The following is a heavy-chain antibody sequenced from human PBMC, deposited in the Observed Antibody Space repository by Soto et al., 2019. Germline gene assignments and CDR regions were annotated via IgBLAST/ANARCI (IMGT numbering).Heavy chain of an antibody. Sequence: PSETLSLTCTVSGGSISSGGYYWSWIRQHPGKGLEWIGYIYYSGSTYYNPSLKSRVTISVDTSKNQFSLKLSSVTAADTAVYYCAGGARYCSGGSCYSQYSRGVGYYGMDVWGQGTTVTVSS. CDR3: AGGARYCSGGSCYSQYSRGVGYYGMDV. V-gene: IGHV4-31*03. J-gene: IGHJ6*02. CDR1: GGSISSGGYY. CDR2: IYYSGST. D-gene: IGHD2-15*01.